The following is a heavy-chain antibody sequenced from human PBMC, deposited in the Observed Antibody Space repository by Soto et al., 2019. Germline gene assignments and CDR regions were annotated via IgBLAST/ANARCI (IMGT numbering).Heavy chain of an antibody. J-gene: IGHJ4*02. CDR2: TGGGIGP. Sequence: EVQLLESGGGVVQPGESLKLACAASGFPFTNYAMSWVRQAPGKGLEWVSTTGGGIGPYYADSVKGRFTISSDNPRSTLYLEMNSLRAEDTAIYYCAKMPDGVNSNSPYCWGPGTLVTVSS. CDR1: GFPFTNYA. CDR3: AKMPDGVNSNSPYC. D-gene: IGHD1-1*01. V-gene: IGHV3-23*01.